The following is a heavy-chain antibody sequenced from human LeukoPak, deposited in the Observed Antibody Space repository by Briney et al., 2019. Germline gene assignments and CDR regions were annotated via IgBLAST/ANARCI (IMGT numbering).Heavy chain of an antibody. Sequence: KSSETLSLTCTVSGGSVSSGSYYWSWIRQPPGKGLEWIVYIYYSGSTNYNPSLKSRVTISVDTSRNQFSLKVSSVTAADTAVYYCASLLTYSSSWYYFDYWGQGTLATVSS. CDR2: IYYSGST. CDR3: ASLLTYSSSWYYFDY. CDR1: GGSVSSGSYY. J-gene: IGHJ4*02. D-gene: IGHD6-13*01. V-gene: IGHV4-61*01.